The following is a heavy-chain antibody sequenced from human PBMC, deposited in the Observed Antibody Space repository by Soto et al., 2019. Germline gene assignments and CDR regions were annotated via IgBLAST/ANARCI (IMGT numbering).Heavy chain of an antibody. D-gene: IGHD1-1*01. Sequence: GGSLRLSCAAPGFTFTSYAMSWVRQAPGKGLEWVSAISGSGGSTYYADSVKGRFTISRDNSKNTLYLQMNSLRAEDTAVYYCAKGSGGTNPPSWGQGTLVTVSS. J-gene: IGHJ5*02. V-gene: IGHV3-23*01. CDR2: ISGSGGST. CDR3: AKGSGGTNPPS. CDR1: GFTFTSYA.